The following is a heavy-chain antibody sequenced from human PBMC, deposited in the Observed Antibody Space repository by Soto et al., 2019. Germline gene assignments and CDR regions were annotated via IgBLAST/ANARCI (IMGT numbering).Heavy chain of an antibody. D-gene: IGHD3-22*01. J-gene: IGHJ5*01. CDR1: GDSISSPHYY. CDR3: ARDPKQNYDSAPWNGRFAS. Sequence: SSETLSLTCTVSGDSISSPHYYWTWIRQPPGKGLEWVGYIYSTGNNFYNPALKSRVAMSVDPSTNQFSLKLASVTDADTAVYFCARDPKQNYDSAPWNGRFASWARGTLVPVS. CDR2: IYSTGNN. V-gene: IGHV4-30-4*01.